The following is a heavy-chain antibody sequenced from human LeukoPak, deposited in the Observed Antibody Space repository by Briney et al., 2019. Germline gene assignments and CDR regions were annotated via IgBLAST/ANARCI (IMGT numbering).Heavy chain of an antibody. CDR3: ARHHWRSAYFDY. CDR1: GGSSSNYY. D-gene: IGHD1-1*01. V-gene: IGHV4-59*08. J-gene: IGHJ4*02. CDR2: IHYSGTT. Sequence: SETLSLTCTVSGGSSSNYYWSWLRQSPGKGLGWIGYIHYSGTTNYNPSLSSRVTIPEDTSKTEFSLKVSSVTAADTAVYYCARHHWRSAYFDYWGQGTLVTVSS.